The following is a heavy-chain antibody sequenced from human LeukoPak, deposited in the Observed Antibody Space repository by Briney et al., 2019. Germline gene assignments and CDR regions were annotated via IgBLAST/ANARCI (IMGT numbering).Heavy chain of an antibody. CDR1: GYTFTKYA. Sequence: ASVKVSCKASGYTFTKYAMNWVRQAPGQGLEWMGWINTNTRNPTYAQSFTGRFVFSLDTSVSTAYLQISSLKAEDSAIYYCARGVFESRWAFDVGGQGTLVTVSS. CDR2: INTNTRNP. D-gene: IGHD3-3*01. J-gene: IGHJ3*01. CDR3: ARGVFESRWAFDV. V-gene: IGHV7-4-1*02.